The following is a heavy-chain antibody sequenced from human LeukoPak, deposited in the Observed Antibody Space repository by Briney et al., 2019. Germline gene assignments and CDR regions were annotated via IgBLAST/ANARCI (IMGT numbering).Heavy chain of an antibody. CDR2: IHYSGST. V-gene: IGHV4-59*01. D-gene: IGHD3-16*01. Sequence: PSETLSLTCAVYGGSFSGYYWSWIRQPPGKGLEWIGNIHYSGSTNYDPSLKSRVTVLVDTSKNQFSLKLSSVTAADTAMYYCARGRGVDYWGQGTLVTVSS. CDR3: ARGRGVDY. CDR1: GGSFSGYY. J-gene: IGHJ4*02.